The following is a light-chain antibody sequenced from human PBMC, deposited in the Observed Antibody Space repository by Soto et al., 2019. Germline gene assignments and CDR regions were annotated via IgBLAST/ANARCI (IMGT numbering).Light chain of an antibody. CDR2: GVS. J-gene: IGLJ2*01. Sequence: QSALTQPASVSGSPGQSITISCTGTSSDVGGYNYVSWYQQNPGKAPKLMIYGVSNRPSGVSNRFSGSKSGNTASLTISGLQAEDEADYYCSSYTSSSTQVVFGGGTKLTVL. V-gene: IGLV2-14*01. CDR1: SSDVGGYNY. CDR3: SSYTSSSTQVV.